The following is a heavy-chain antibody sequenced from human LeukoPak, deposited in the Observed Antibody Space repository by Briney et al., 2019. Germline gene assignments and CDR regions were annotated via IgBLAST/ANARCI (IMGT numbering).Heavy chain of an antibody. D-gene: IGHD2-2*01. CDR1: AGSISSSSYS. J-gene: IGHJ5*02. CDR3: ARRWYCSSTSCYASSRLLSRFDP. Sequence: PSETLSLTCTVSAGSISSSSYSWGWIRQPPGKGLEWIGSIYYSGSTYFNPSLKSRVTISVDTSKNQFSLKLSSVTAADTAVYYCARRWYCSSTSCYASSRLLSRFDPWGQGTLVTVSS. V-gene: IGHV4-39*01. CDR2: IYYSGST.